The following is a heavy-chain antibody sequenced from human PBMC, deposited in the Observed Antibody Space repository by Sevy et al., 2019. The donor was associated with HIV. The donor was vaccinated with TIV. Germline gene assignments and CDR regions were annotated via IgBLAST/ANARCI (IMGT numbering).Heavy chain of an antibody. D-gene: IGHD6-13*01. CDR3: AKGHSSSWWSAFDY. J-gene: IGHJ3*01. CDR1: GFTVTSYA. CDR2: ISGGGMRT. Sequence: GGSLRLSCAASGFTVTSYAMTWVRQAPGKGLEWVSIISGGGMRTYYADSVKGRLTISRDNQKSTLLLELNNLRAEDTAMEYGAKGHSSSWWSAFDYWGQGTMVTVSS. V-gene: IGHV3-23*01.